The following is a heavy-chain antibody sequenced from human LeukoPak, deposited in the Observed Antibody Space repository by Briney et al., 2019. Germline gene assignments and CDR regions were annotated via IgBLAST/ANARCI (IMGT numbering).Heavy chain of an antibody. CDR2: IHYDGGNE. V-gene: IGHV3-30*02. CDR3: ARGLPSSTRTYNWFDP. CDR1: GFTFSNHG. Sequence: GGSLRLSCAASGFTFSNHGMHWVRLAPGKGLEWVAFIHYDGGNEYNGDSVKGRFTISRDNSKNTLYLQMNSLRPEDTAVYYCARGLPSSTRTYNWFDPWGPGTLVTVSS. J-gene: IGHJ5*02. D-gene: IGHD2-2*01.